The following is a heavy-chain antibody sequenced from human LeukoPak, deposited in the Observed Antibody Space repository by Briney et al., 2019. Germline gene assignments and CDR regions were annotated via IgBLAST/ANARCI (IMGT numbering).Heavy chain of an antibody. J-gene: IGHJ4*02. D-gene: IGHD3-10*01. CDR3: AKDQGGVRGDLHY. Sequence: GGSLRLSCAASGFTFSSYGMHWVRQAPGKGLEWVAFIRYDGSNEYYVDSVKGRFTISRDNSKNTLYLQMTSLKTEDRAVYYCAKDQGGVRGDLHYWGQGTLVTVSS. CDR1: GFTFSSYG. V-gene: IGHV3-30*02. CDR2: IRYDGSNE.